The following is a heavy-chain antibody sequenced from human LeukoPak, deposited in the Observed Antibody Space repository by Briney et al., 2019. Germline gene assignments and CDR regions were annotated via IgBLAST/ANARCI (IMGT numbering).Heavy chain of an antibody. Sequence: PSETLSLTCTVPGGSISSSSYYCGWIRQPPGKGLEWIGSIYYSGSTYYNPSLKSRVTISVDTSKNQFSLKLSSMTVADTAVYYCARSGGDGPYSSVSLDYWGQGILVTVSS. CDR1: GGSISSSSYY. J-gene: IGHJ4*02. CDR2: IYYSGST. CDR3: ARSGGDGPYSSVSLDY. V-gene: IGHV4-39*07. D-gene: IGHD2-21*02.